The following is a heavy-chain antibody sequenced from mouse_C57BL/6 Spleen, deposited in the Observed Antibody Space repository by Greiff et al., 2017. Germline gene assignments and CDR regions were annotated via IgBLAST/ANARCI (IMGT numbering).Heavy chain of an antibody. Sequence: EVNVVESGGGLVKPGGSLKLSCAASGFTFSDYGMHWVRQAPEKGLEWVAYISSGSSTIYYADTVKGRFTISRDNAKNTLFLQMTSLRSEDTAMYYCASRGIYYDYFDYWGQGTTLTVSS. D-gene: IGHD2-4*01. CDR1: GFTFSDYG. CDR3: ASRGIYYDYFDY. J-gene: IGHJ2*01. V-gene: IGHV5-17*01. CDR2: ISSGSSTI.